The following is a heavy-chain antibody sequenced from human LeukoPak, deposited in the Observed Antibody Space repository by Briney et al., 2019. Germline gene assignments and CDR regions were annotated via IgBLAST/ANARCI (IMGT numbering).Heavy chain of an antibody. J-gene: IGHJ6*03. CDR2: IYTSGST. Sequence: PGGSLRLSCAASGFTFSSYATSWIRQPPGKGLEWIGYIYTSGSTNYNPSLKSRVTISVDTSKNQFSLKLSSVTAADTAVYYCARLAAYYYYMDVWGKGTTVTVSS. CDR1: GFTFSSYA. CDR3: ARLAAYYYYMDV. D-gene: IGHD6-13*01. V-gene: IGHV4-4*09.